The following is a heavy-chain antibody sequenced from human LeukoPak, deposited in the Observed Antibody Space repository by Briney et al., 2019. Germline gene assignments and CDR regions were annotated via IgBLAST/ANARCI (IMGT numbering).Heavy chain of an antibody. D-gene: IGHD7-27*01. J-gene: IGHJ6*03. CDR2: TYTSGST. CDR3: ARDALGKGYYYYYMDV. CDR1: GGSISSGSYY. Sequence: PSETLSLTCTVSGGSISSGSYYWSWIRQPAGKGLEWIGRTYTSGSTNYNPSLKSRVTISVDTSKNQFSLKLSSVTAADTAVYYCARDALGKGYYYYYMDVWGKGTTVTVSS. V-gene: IGHV4-61*02.